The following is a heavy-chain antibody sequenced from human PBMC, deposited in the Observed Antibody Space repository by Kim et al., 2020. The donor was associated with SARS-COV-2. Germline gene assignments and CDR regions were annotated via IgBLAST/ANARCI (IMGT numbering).Heavy chain of an antibody. J-gene: IGHJ4*01. Sequence: GGSLRLSCAASGFTFSSYAMHWVRQAPGKGLECVTFLSYDGSDKLYADSVRGRFTVSRDNSKNTLYLQMNSLRTEDTAIYYCAREGGTVAGTSVFDYWG. CDR1: GFTFSSYA. CDR2: LSYDGSDK. D-gene: IGHD1-7*01. CDR3: AREGGTVAGTSVFDY. V-gene: IGHV3-30*04.